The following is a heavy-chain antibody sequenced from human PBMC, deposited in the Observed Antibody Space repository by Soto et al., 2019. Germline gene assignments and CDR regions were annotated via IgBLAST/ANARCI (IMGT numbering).Heavy chain of an antibody. CDR1: GFTFSSYA. CDR2: ISYDGSNK. J-gene: IGHJ5*02. CDR3: ARNYYDSSGYYPPLHWFDP. V-gene: IGHV3-30-3*01. D-gene: IGHD3-22*01. Sequence: GGSLRLSCAASGFTFSSYAMHWVRQAPGKGLEWVAVISYDGSNKYYADSVKGRFTISRDNSKNTLYLQMNSLRAEDTAVYYCARNYYDSSGYYPPLHWFDPWGQGTLVTVSS.